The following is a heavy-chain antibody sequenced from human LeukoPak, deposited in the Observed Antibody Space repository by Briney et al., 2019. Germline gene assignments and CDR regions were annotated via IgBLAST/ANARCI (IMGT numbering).Heavy chain of an antibody. V-gene: IGHV4-59*08. CDR2: IYYSGST. Sequence: SETLSLTCSVSGGSISSYYWSWIRQPPGKGLEYIGYIYYSGSTNYNPSLKSRVTISVDTSKNQFSLKLSSVTAADTAVYYCAKSLRGASFDYWGQGTLVTVSS. J-gene: IGHJ4*02. CDR3: AKSLRGASFDY. CDR1: GGSISSYY. D-gene: IGHD3-10*01.